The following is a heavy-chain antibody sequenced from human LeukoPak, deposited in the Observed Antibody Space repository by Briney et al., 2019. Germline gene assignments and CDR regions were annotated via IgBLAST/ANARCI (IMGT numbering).Heavy chain of an antibody. CDR1: GGSISSSSYY. D-gene: IGHD3-9*01. CDR3: ARRPVLRYFDWPYPAKSDDY. Sequence: SETLSLTCTVSGGSISSSSYYWGWIRQPPGKGLEWIGSIYYSGSTYYNPSLKSRVTISVDTSKNQFSLKLSSVTAADTAVYYCARRPVLRYFDWPYPAKSDDYWGQGTLVTVSS. CDR2: IYYSGST. V-gene: IGHV4-39*07. J-gene: IGHJ4*02.